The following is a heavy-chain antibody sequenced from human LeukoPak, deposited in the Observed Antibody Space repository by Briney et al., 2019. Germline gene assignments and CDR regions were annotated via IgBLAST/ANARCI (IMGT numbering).Heavy chain of an antibody. Sequence: PGGSLRLSCAASGFTFSSYSTNWVRQAPGKGLEWVSYISSSSSTIYYADSVKGRFTISRDNAKNSLYLQMNSLRAEDTAVYYCARNPQQLVTYYYYYYMDVWGKGTTVTVSS. CDR2: ISSSSSTI. CDR3: ARNPQQLVTYYYYYYMDV. J-gene: IGHJ6*03. D-gene: IGHD6-13*01. CDR1: GFTFSSYS. V-gene: IGHV3-48*01.